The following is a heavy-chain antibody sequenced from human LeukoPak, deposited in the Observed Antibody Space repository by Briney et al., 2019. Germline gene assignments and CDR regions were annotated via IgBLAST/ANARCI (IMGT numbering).Heavy chain of an antibody. CDR1: GFTFSSFA. D-gene: IGHD5-18*01. J-gene: IGHJ4*02. V-gene: IGHV3-30*04. CDR2: ISYDGSNK. CDR3: ARENGIQLWHFDY. Sequence: GGSLRLSCVASGFTFSSFAMHWVRQAPGKGLEWMAIISYDGSNKWYADSVKGRFTISRDNSKNTLYLQMNSLRAEDTAVYYCARENGIQLWHFDYWGQGTLVTVSS.